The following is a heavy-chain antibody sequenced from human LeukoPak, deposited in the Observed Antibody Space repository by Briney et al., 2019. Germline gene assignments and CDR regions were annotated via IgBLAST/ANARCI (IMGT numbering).Heavy chain of an antibody. V-gene: IGHV4-59*01. CDR2: IYYSGST. D-gene: IGHD2-15*01. J-gene: IGHJ3*02. CDR3: AGGPGDRYCSGTNCSPRDAFDI. CDR1: GGSISSYY. Sequence: PSETLSLTCTVSGGSISSYYWSWIRQPPGKGLEWIGYIYYSGSTNYNPSLKSRVTISVDTSKNQFSLKLSSVTAADTAVYYCAGGPGDRYCSGTNCSPRDAFDIWGQGTTVTVSS.